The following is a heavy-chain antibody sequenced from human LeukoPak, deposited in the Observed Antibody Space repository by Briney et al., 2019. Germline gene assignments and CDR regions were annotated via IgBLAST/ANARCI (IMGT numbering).Heavy chain of an antibody. CDR1: GFTFSTFA. CDR3: ARDRNQWLVRYYFDY. V-gene: IGHV3-23*01. Sequence: GGSLRLSCAASGFTFSTFAMSWVRQAPGKGLEWVSGISNTGDTTYYADSVKGRFTISRDNAKNSLYLQMNSLRAEDTAVYYCARDRNQWLVRYYFDYWGQGTLVTVSS. D-gene: IGHD6-19*01. J-gene: IGHJ4*02. CDR2: ISNTGDTT.